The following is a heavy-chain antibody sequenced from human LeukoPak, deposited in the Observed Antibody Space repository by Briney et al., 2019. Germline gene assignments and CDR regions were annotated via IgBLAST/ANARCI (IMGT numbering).Heavy chain of an antibody. V-gene: IGHV4-59*01. J-gene: IGHJ4*02. CDR3: AREAYSSGWYVDY. CDR1: GGPMSSYY. Sequence: SETLSLTCTVSGGPMSSYYWSWIRQPPGKGLEWIGYIYYSGSTNYNPSLKSRVTISVDTSKNQFPLNLSSVTPADTAVYYCAREAYSSGWYVDYWGQGTLVTVSS. CDR2: IYYSGST. D-gene: IGHD6-19*01.